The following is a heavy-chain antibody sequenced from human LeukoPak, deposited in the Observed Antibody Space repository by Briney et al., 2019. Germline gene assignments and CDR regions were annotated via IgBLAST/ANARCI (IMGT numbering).Heavy chain of an antibody. CDR2: IYYSGST. J-gene: IGHJ5*02. Sequence: PSETLSLTCTVSGGSISSYYWSWIRQPPRKGLEWIGYIYYSGSTNYNPSLKSRVTISVDTSKNQFSLKLSSVTAADTAVYYCARGEWELESRFDPWGQGTLVTVSS. CDR3: ARGEWELESRFDP. CDR1: GGSISSYY. D-gene: IGHD1-26*01. V-gene: IGHV4-59*01.